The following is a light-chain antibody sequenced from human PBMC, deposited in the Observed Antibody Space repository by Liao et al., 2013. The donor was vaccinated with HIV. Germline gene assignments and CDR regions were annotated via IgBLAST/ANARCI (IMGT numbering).Light chain of an antibody. Sequence: SYELTQPPSVSVAPGKTARITCGGNNIGSKSVHWYQQKPGQAPVLVIYQDSKRPSGIPERFSGSNSGNTATLTIIRVGAADEADYYCHVWDSSSHHVVFGGGTQADRP. V-gene: IGLV3-21*04. CDR3: HVWDSSSHHVV. CDR2: QDS. J-gene: IGLJ2*01. CDR1: NIGSKS.